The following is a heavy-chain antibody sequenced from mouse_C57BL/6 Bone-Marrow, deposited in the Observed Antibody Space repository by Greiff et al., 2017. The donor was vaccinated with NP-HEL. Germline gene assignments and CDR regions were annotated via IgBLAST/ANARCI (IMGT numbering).Heavy chain of an antibody. Sequence: EVHLMESGGGLVQPGGSMKLSCAASGFTFSDAWMDWVRQSPEKGLEWVAEIRNKANNHATYYAESVKGRFTISRDDSKSSVYLQMNSLRAEDTGIYYCTSIYYDYDEKDYFDYWGQGTTLTVSS. V-gene: IGHV6-6*01. CDR2: IRNKANNHAT. CDR3: TSIYYDYDEKDYFDY. D-gene: IGHD2-4*01. J-gene: IGHJ2*01. CDR1: GFTFSDAW.